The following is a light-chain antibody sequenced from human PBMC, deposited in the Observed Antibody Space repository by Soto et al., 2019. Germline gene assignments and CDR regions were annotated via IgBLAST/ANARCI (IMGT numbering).Light chain of an antibody. V-gene: IGKV1-27*01. J-gene: IGKJ1*01. CDR3: QKYNSSPLT. Sequence: DIQMTQSPSSLSVSVGDRVTITCRASQDINNYLAWYQVQPGNGATLLIYAASTLQSGILSRFSGSGSGTDFTLTISSLEPEDVATYYCQKYNSSPLTFGQGTRVEI. CDR2: AAS. CDR1: QDINNY.